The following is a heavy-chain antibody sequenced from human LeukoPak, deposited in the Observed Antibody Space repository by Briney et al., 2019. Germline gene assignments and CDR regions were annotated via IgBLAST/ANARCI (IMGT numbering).Heavy chain of an antibody. CDR2: IIPKFGTT. J-gene: IGHJ5*02. Sequence: ASVKVSCKASGGAFSTYSINWVRQAPGQGLEWLGGIIPKFGTTNYAQKFQDRVTITADESTSTAYMELSSPRSDDTAVYYCARVDLEQQRVQGTRNWFDPWGQGTLVTVSS. D-gene: IGHD6-13*01. CDR1: GGAFSTYS. CDR3: ARVDLEQQRVQGTRNWFDP. V-gene: IGHV1-69*13.